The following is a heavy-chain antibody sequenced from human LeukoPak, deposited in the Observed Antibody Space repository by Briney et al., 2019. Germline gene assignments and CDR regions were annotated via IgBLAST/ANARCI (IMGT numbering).Heavy chain of an antibody. D-gene: IGHD2-15*01. CDR3: ARASIVVVVAATDYNWFDP. V-gene: IGHV4-34*01. J-gene: IGHJ5*02. CDR2: INHSGST. CDR1: AGSFSGYY. Sequence: SETLSLTCAVYAGSFSGYYWSWIRQPPGKGLEWIGEINHSGSTNYNPSLKSRVTISVDTSKNQFSLKLSSVTAADTAVYYCARASIVVVVAATDYNWFDPWGQGTLVTVSS.